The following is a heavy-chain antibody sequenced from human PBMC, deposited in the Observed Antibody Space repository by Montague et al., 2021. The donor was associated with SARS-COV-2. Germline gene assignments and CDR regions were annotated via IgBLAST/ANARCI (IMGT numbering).Heavy chain of an antibody. D-gene: IGHD3-9*01. CDR1: GGSISSSSYY. CDR3: ARHVYDILTGYYSYWYFDL. Sequence: SETLSLTCTVSGGSISSSSYYWGWIRQPPGKGLEWIGSIYYSGSTCYNPSLKSRVTISVYTSKNQFSLKLSSVTAADTAVYDCARHVYDILTGYYSYWYFDLWGRGTLVTVSS. J-gene: IGHJ2*01. CDR2: IYYSGST. V-gene: IGHV4-39*01.